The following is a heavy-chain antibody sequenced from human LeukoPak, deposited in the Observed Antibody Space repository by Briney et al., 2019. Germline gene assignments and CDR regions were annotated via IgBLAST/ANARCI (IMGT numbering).Heavy chain of an antibody. V-gene: IGHV3-66*01. CDR3: ARKSDSLMLRGGDC. CDR2: IYSGGTT. J-gene: IGHJ4*02. Sequence: GGSLRLSCAASEFSVSSNYMAWVRQAPGKGLECVSIIYSGGTTYYADSVRGRFTISRDNSKNTLYLQMDRLRVEDTAVYYCARKSDSLMLRGGDCWGQGTLVTVSS. CDR1: EFSVSSNY. D-gene: IGHD3-10*01.